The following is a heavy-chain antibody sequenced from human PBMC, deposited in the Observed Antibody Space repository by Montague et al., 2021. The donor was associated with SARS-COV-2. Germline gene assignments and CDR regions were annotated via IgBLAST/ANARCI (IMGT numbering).Heavy chain of an antibody. V-gene: IGHV6-1*01. CDR2: TNYRSKWTS. CDR3: VRDTGSAQAGFDA. Sequence: FRHTAAWNWIRQSPSGGLEWLGRTNYRSKWTSDYATSVEGRISIDPDTSKNQFFLHLRSVTPEDTGVYYCVRDTGSAQAGFDAWGQGTLVTVSS. CDR1: FRHTAA. J-gene: IGHJ4*02. D-gene: IGHD4-17*01.